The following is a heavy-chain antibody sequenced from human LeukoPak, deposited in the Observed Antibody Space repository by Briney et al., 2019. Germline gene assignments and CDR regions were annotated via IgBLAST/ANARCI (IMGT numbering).Heavy chain of an antibody. J-gene: IGHJ4*02. CDR3: ARDRGIAVAGTRRVYFDY. CDR1: GGSINSYY. D-gene: IGHD6-19*01. Sequence: SETLSLTCTVSGGSINSYYWTWIRQPPGKGLEWIGNIYNSGNTNYNPSLKSRVTISVDTSKNQFSLKLSSVTAADTAVYYCARDRGIAVAGTRRVYFDYWGQGTLVTVSS. V-gene: IGHV4-59*12. CDR2: IYNSGNT.